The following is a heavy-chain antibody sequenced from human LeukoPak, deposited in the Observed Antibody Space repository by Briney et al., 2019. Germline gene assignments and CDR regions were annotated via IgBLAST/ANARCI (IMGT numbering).Heavy chain of an antibody. D-gene: IGHD3-22*01. CDR1: GGTFTSYA. J-gene: IGHJ3*02. Sequence: GSSVKVSCKASGGTFTSYAISWGRQAPGQGLEWMGGIIPIFGTANYAQKFQGRVTITTDESTSTAYMELSSLRSEDTAVYYCARESAYDSSGYYGNDAFDIWGQGTMVTVSS. V-gene: IGHV1-69*05. CDR2: IIPIFGTA. CDR3: ARESAYDSSGYYGNDAFDI.